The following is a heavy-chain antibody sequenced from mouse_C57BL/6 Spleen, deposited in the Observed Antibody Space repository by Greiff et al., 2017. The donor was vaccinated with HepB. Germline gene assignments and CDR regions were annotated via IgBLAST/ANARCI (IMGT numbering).Heavy chain of an antibody. V-gene: IGHV1-18*01. CDR3: ARKAWSYWYFDV. Sequence: DVKLQESGPELVKPGASVKIPCKASGYTFTDYNMDWVKQSHGKSLEWIGDINPNNGGTIYNQKFKGKATLTVDKSSSTAYMELRSLTSEDTAVYYCARKAWSYWYFDVWGTGTTVTVSS. J-gene: IGHJ1*03. CDR1: GYTFTDYN. CDR2: INPNNGGT.